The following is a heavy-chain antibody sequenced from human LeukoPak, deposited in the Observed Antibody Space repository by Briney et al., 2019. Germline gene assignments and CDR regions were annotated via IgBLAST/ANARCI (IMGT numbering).Heavy chain of an antibody. CDR1: GFTFSSYG. J-gene: IGHJ4*02. Sequence: GGSLRLSCAASGFTFSSYGMHWVRQAPGKGLGWVSVIYSGGSTYYASSVKGRFTVSRDGPKITLYLQMNSLRVEDTAVYYCARDDGSGGPFDYWGQGTLVTVSS. CDR3: ARDDGSGGPFDY. V-gene: IGHV3-66*01. D-gene: IGHD3-10*01. CDR2: IYSGGST.